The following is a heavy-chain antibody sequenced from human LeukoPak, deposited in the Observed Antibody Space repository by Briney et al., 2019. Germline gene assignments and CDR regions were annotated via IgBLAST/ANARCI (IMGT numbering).Heavy chain of an antibody. CDR2: FTFDGNDI. J-gene: IGHJ3*02. CDR3: AGERDAFDI. CDR1: GFTFSRYA. Sequence: GGSLRLSCAASGFTFSRYAMHWVRQAPGKGLEWVAVFTFDGNDIYYADSVEGRFTISRDNSKNTLYLQMNGLRVEDTAVYYCAGERDAFDIWGQGTMVTVSS. V-gene: IGHV3-30*04.